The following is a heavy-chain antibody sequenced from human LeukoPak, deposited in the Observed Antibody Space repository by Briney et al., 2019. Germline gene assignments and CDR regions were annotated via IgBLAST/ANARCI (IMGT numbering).Heavy chain of an antibody. D-gene: IGHD5-12*01. CDR2: IKQDGSEK. V-gene: IGHV3-7*01. CDR1: GFTFSSYS. J-gene: IGHJ6*03. CDR3: ARDGATFSGYDWYYYMDV. Sequence: GSLRLSCAASGFTFSSYSMNWVRQAPGKGLEWVANIKQDGSEKYYVDSVKGRFTISRDNAKNSLYLQMNSLRAEDTAVYYCARDGATFSGYDWYYYMDVWGKGTTVTVSS.